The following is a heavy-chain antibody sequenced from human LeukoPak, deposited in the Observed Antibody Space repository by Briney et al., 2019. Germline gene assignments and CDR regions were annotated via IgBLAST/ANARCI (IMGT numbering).Heavy chain of an antibody. D-gene: IGHD1-26*01. Sequence: PSETLSLTCAVYGGSFSGYYWSWIRQPPGKGLEWIGEINHSGSTNYNPSLKSRVTISVDTSKNQFSLKLSSVTAADTAVYYCARRRYSGSYVDYWGQGTLVTVSS. V-gene: IGHV4-34*01. CDR2: INHSGST. J-gene: IGHJ4*02. CDR1: GGSFSGYY. CDR3: ARRRYSGSYVDY.